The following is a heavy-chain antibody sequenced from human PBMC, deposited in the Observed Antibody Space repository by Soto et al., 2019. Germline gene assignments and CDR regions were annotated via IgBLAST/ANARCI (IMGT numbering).Heavy chain of an antibody. V-gene: IGHV1-69*08. J-gene: IGHJ6*02. D-gene: IGHD3-22*01. CDR3: ARDPKIVVVRPSYGMDV. CDR1: GGTFSSYT. Sequence: QVQLVQSGAEVKKPGSSVKVSCKASGGTFSSYTISWVRQAPGQGLEWMGRIIPILGIANYAQKFQGRVTITADKSTITAYMELSSLRSEDTAVYYCARDPKIVVVRPSYGMDVWGQGTTVTVSS. CDR2: IIPILGIA.